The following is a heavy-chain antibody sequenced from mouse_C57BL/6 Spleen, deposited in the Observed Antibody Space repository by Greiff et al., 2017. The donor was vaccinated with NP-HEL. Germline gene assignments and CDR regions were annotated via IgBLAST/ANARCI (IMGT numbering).Heavy chain of an antibody. CDR3: TKLVLGY. V-gene: IGHV1-15*01. D-gene: IGHD4-1*01. CDR1: GYTFTDYE. CDR2: IDPETGGT. Sequence: VHLVESGAELVRPGASVTLSCKASGYTFTDYEMHWVKQTPVHGLEWIGAIDPETGGTAYNQKFKGKAILTADKSSSTAYMELRSLTSEDSAVYYCTKLVLGYWGQGTTLTVSS. J-gene: IGHJ2*01.